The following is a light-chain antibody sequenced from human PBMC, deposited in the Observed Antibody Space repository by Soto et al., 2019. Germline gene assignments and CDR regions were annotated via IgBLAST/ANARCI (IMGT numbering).Light chain of an antibody. J-gene: IGKJ5*01. CDR1: QSVSTY. V-gene: IGKV3-11*01. Sequence: EIVLTQSPATLSLSPGERATLSCGASQSVSTYLAWYQQKPGQAPRLLIYDASNRATGIPARFSGSESGTDFTLTIRSLEPEDFAVYYCQQRSNWPLTFGQGTRLEIK. CDR3: QQRSNWPLT. CDR2: DAS.